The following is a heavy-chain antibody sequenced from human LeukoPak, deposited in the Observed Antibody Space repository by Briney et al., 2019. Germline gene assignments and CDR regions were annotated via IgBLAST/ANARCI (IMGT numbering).Heavy chain of an antibody. CDR1: GFTFSSYA. J-gene: IGHJ6*03. CDR3: AKDLDTRFGTSGNYYMDV. V-gene: IGHV3-30*04. D-gene: IGHD3-10*01. CDR2: ISYDGSNK. Sequence: GGSLRLSCAASGFTFSSYAMHWVRQAPGKGLEWVAVISYDGSNKYYADSVKGRFTISRDNSKNTLYLQMNSLRAEDTAVYYCAKDLDTRFGTSGNYYMDVWGKGTTVTISS.